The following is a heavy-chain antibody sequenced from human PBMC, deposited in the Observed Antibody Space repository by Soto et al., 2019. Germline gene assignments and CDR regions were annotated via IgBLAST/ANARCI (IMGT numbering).Heavy chain of an antibody. Sequence: HPGGSLRLSCAASGFTFSSYAMSWVRQAPGKGLEWVSAISISGGSTWYADSVKGRFTISRDNSKNTLYLQMNSLRAEDTAVYFCAKHNYGDYHVDYWGPGTLVTVSS. J-gene: IGHJ4*02. V-gene: IGHV3-23*01. CDR3: AKHNYGDYHVDY. CDR1: GFTFSSYA. D-gene: IGHD4-17*01. CDR2: ISISGGST.